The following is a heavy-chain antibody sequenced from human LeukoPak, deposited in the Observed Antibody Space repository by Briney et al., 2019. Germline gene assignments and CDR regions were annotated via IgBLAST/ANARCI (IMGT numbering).Heavy chain of an antibody. CDR3: ARSRTTVTEFDY. D-gene: IGHD4-11*01. Sequence: SETLSLTCTVSGDSISSRSYYWGWICQPPGKGLEWIGSLYYSGSTYYNPSLKSRVTISVDTSKNQFSLKLSSVTAADTAVYYCARSRTTVTEFDYWGQGTLVTVSS. V-gene: IGHV4-39*07. CDR1: GDSISSRSYY. CDR2: LYYSGST. J-gene: IGHJ4*02.